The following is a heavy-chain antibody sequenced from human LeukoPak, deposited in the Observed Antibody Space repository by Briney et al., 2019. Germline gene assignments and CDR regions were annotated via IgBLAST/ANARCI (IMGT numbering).Heavy chain of an antibody. V-gene: IGHV3-53*01. J-gene: IGHJ4*02. CDR1: GFTVGSNY. CDR3: AREGKWLQLRYFDY. D-gene: IGHD5-24*01. CDR2: IHTGGST. Sequence: GGSLRLSCAASGFTVGSNYMSWVRQAPGKGLEWVSVIHTGGSTYYADSVKGRFTVSRDTSNNTLYLQTDSLRADDTAVYYCAREGKWLQLRYFDYWGQGTLVTVSS.